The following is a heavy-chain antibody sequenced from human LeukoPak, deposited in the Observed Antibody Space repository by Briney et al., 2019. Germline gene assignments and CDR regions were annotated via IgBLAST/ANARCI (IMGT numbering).Heavy chain of an antibody. D-gene: IGHD5-12*01. V-gene: IGHV3-74*01. CDR3: ARDQGYSLDS. CDR1: RFTFSSNW. Sequence: GGSLRLSCAASRFTFSSNWMHWVRQAPGKGLVWVAHIDGDGSRTTYADSVKGRFTISRDNAENTLYLQVHSLRPEDTALYYCARDQGYSLDSWGQGTLVTVSS. CDR2: IDGDGSRT. J-gene: IGHJ4*02.